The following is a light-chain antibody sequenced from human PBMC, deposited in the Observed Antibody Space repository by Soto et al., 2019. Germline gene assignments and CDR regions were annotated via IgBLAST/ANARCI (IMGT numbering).Light chain of an antibody. Sequence: DIVMTQSPDSLAVSLGERATINCKSSQSVLYSSNNKSYLAWFQQKPGQPPKLLIYLASNRESGVPDRFSGSGSGTDFTLSISSLQAGDVAVYYCQQYYSTPLTFGGGTKVDIK. V-gene: IGKV4-1*01. CDR3: QQYYSTPLT. J-gene: IGKJ4*01. CDR2: LAS. CDR1: QSVLYSSNNKSY.